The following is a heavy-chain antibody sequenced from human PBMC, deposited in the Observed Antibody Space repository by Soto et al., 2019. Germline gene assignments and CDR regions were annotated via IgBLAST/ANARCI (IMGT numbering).Heavy chain of an antibody. CDR3: ARWKGSGSCFDY. CDR2: IYYSGST. J-gene: IGHJ4*02. Sequence: SETLSLTCTVSGGSIRGYHWSWIRQSPGKGLEWIGYIYYSGSTNYNPSLKSRVTISVDTSKNQFSLNLRSVTAADTAVYYCARWKGSGSCFDYWGQGTLVTVSS. V-gene: IGHV4-59*01. D-gene: IGHD3-10*01. CDR1: GGSIRGYH.